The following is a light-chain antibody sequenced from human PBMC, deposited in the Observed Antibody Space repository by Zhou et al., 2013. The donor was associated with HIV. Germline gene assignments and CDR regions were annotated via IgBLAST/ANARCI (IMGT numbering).Light chain of an antibody. CDR2: DVT. Sequence: QSALTQPASVSGSPGQSITISCTGTNRDVGGYNYVSWFQQHPGKAPKLMIYDVTKRPSGVSNRFSGSKSGNTASLTISGLQAEDEADYYCSSYTSSSTLVVFGGGTKLTVL. V-gene: IGLV2-14*03. CDR1: NRDVGGYNY. J-gene: IGLJ2*01. CDR3: SSYTSSSTLVV.